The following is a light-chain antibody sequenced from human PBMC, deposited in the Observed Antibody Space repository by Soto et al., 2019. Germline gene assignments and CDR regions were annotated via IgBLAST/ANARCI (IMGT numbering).Light chain of an antibody. CDR1: QGIRND. V-gene: IGKV1-17*01. Sequence: IQMTQSASSLSASVGDSVTLTCRASQGIRNDLGWYQQKTGKAPKLLIYAASSLQSGVPSRFSGSGYGTDFTLTISSLQTEDFATYYGQQANSFPRTFGGGTKVDIK. J-gene: IGKJ4*01. CDR3: QQANSFPRT. CDR2: AAS.